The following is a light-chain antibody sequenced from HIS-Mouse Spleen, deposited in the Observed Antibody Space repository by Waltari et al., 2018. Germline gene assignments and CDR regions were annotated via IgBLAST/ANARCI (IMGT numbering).Light chain of an antibody. J-gene: IGLJ2*01. Sequence: QSALTQPPSASGSPGQSVTISCTGTSSDVGGYNYVSWYQQHPGKAPKLMIYEVSKRPSGVPDRFSGTKSGHTASLTVSGLQAEDEADYYSSSYAGSNNLVFGGGTKLTVL. CDR2: EVS. V-gene: IGLV2-8*01. CDR1: SSDVGGYNY. CDR3: SSYAGSNNLV.